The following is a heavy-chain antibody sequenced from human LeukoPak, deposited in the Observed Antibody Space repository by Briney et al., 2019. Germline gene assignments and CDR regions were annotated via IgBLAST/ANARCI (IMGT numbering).Heavy chain of an antibody. CDR1: GGSFSGYY. J-gene: IGHJ5*02. D-gene: IGHD2-15*01. V-gene: IGHV4-34*01. CDR2: ISHSGST. CDR3: ARDRQYCSGGSCYLQEYYNWFDP. Sequence: PSETLSLTCAVYGGSFSGYYWSWIRQPPGKGLEWIGEISHSGSTNYNPSLKSRVTISVDTSKNQFSLKLSSVTAADTAVYYCARDRQYCSGGSCYLQEYYNWFDPWGQGTLVTVSS.